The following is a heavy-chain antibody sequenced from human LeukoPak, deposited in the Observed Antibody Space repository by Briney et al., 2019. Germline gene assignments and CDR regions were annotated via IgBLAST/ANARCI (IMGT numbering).Heavy chain of an antibody. CDR3: ARERVYCSGGSCYPYGMDV. Sequence: PGGSLRLSCAASGFTFSSYDMYWVRQTTRKGLEWVSAIGTAGDTNYPGSVKGRFTISRENAKNSLYLQMNSLRAEDTAVYYCARERVYCSGGSCYPYGMDVWGQGTTVTVSS. D-gene: IGHD2-15*01. V-gene: IGHV3-13*01. CDR1: GFTFSSYD. J-gene: IGHJ6*02. CDR2: IGTAGDT.